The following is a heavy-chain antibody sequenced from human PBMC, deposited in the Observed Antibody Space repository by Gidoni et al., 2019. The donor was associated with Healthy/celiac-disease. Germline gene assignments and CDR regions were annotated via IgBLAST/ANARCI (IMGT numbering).Heavy chain of an antibody. CDR3: ARGHDFWSGYGSRAFDI. V-gene: IGHV4-34*01. CDR2: INHSGST. CDR1: GGSFSGYY. D-gene: IGHD3-3*01. Sequence: QVQLQQWGAGLLKPSETLSLTCAVYGGSFSGYYWSWIRQPPGKGLEWIGEINHSGSTNYNPSLKSRVTISVDTSKNQFSLNLSSVTAADTAVYYCARGHDFWSGYGSRAFDIWGQGTMVTVSS. J-gene: IGHJ3*02.